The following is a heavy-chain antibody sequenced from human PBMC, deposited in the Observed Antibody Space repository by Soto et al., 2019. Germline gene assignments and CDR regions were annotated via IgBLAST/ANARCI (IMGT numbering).Heavy chain of an antibody. J-gene: IGHJ6*02. Sequence: QVQLQESGPGLVKPSQTLSLTCTVSGGSISSGGYYWSWIRQHPGKGLEWIGYIYYSGSTYYNPSLKSRVTISVDTYKNQFSLKLSYVTAADTAVYYCARGYCSSTSCYYYYYYGMDVWGQGTTVPGSS. D-gene: IGHD2-2*01. CDR3: ARGYCSSTSCYYYYYYGMDV. CDR1: GGSISSGGYY. V-gene: IGHV4-31*03. CDR2: IYYSGST.